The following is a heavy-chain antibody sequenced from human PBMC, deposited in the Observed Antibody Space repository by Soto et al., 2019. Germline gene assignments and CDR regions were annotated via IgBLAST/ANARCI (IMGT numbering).Heavy chain of an antibody. Sequence: PGGSLRLSCAASGFSFSDYSMNWVRQAPGKRLEWVSSIDSSSVYIYYADSLEGRFTISRDNAKNSLYLQMNSMRAEDTAVYYCLREAISGTGWFDPWGQGTLVTVSS. CDR2: IDSSSVYI. V-gene: IGHV3-21*01. D-gene: IGHD1-20*01. J-gene: IGHJ5*02. CDR3: LREAISGTGWFDP. CDR1: GFSFSDYS.